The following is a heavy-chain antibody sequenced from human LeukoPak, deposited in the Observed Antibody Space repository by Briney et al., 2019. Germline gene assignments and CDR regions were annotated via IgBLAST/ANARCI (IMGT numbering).Heavy chain of an antibody. J-gene: IGHJ4*02. CDR1: GFTFSSYG. D-gene: IGHD6-13*01. CDR3: AKGALYSSSWFDY. CDR2: IRYDGSNK. Sequence: GGSLRLSCAASGFTFSSYGMHWVRQAPGKGLEWVAFIRYDGSNKYYADSVKGRFTISRDNSKNTLYLQMNSLRAEDTAVYYCAKGALYSSSWFDYWGQGTLVTVSS. V-gene: IGHV3-30*02.